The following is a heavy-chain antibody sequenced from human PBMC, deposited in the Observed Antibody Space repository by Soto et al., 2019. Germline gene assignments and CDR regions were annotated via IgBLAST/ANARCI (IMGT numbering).Heavy chain of an antibody. D-gene: IGHD7-27*01. J-gene: IGHJ5*02. CDR1: GFTFSSYA. CDR2: ISYDGSKK. V-gene: IGHV3-30-3*01. CDR3: AREEGMGTYNWFDP. Sequence: QVQLVESGGGVVQPGRSLRLSCAASGFTFSSYAMHWVRRAPARGLGGVAVISYDGSKKYYADSVKGRFTISRDNSKNTLYLQMNSLRAEDTAVYYCAREEGMGTYNWFDPWGQGTLVTVSS.